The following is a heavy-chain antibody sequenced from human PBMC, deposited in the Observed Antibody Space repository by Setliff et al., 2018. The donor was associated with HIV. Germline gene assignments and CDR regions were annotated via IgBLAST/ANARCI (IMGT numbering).Heavy chain of an antibody. D-gene: IGHD6-13*01. V-gene: IGHV3-21*01. CDR3: ARGYSTNWLAAFDI. CDR1: RFTFSYYN. J-gene: IGHJ3*02. CDR2: ISGNSDHI. Sequence: GGSLRLSCAASRFTFSYYNMYWLRQAPGEGLELVSSISGNSDHIYYADSVKGRFTISRDNAKNSLYLQMNSLRAEDTALYYCARGYSTNWLAAFDIWGQGTMVTVSS.